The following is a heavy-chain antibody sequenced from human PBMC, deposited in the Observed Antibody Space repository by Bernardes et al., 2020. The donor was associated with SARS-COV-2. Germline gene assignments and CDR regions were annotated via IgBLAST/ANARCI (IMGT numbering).Heavy chain of an antibody. CDR3: ARVNPRTDTVSHAFDI. V-gene: IGHV4-31*03. J-gene: IGHJ3*02. CDR2: IYYSGST. CDR1: GGSISSGGYY. Sequence: SETLSLTCTVSGGSISSGGYYWSWIRQHPGKGLEWIGYIYYSGSTYYNPSLKSRVTISVDTSKNQFSLKLSSVTAADTAVYYCARVNPRTDTVSHAFDIWGQGTMVTVSS. D-gene: IGHD4-17*01.